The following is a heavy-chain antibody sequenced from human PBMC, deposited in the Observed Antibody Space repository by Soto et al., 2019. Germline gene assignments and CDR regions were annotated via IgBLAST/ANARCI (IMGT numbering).Heavy chain of an antibody. CDR2: INAASGNT. V-gene: IGHV1-3*01. J-gene: IGHJ4*02. D-gene: IGHD2-15*01. CDR3: AKGGSSSYSSVDY. Sequence: QVQLVQSEAEVKKPGASVNISCKASGYTFISYGIHWVRQVPGQRPEWMGWINAASGNTKYSQNLQGRVTITRDTPANTAYMELSSLRSEDTAVYYCAKGGSSSYSSVDYWGQGTLVTVSS. CDR1: GYTFISYG.